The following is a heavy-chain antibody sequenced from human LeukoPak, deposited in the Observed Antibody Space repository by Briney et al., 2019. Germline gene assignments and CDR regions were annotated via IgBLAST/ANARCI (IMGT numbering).Heavy chain of an antibody. V-gene: IGHV3-21*01. D-gene: IGHD6-13*01. CDR2: ISSSSSYI. CDR3: ARERSGQLVSTRRYYFDY. Sequence: GGSLRLSCAASGFTFSSYSMNWVRQAPGKGLEWVSSISSSSSYIYYADSVEGRFTISRDNAKNSLYLQMNSLRAEDTAVYYCARERSGQLVSTRRYYFDYWGQGTLVTVSS. J-gene: IGHJ4*02. CDR1: GFTFSSYS.